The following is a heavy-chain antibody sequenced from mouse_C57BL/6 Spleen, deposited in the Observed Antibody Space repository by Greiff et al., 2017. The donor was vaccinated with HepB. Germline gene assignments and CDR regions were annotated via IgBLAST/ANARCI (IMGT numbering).Heavy chain of an antibody. J-gene: IGHJ2*01. CDR3: ARDTRDYYGSSYDYFDY. CDR1: GFTFSSYA. D-gene: IGHD1-1*01. Sequence: EVKLMESGGGLVKPGGSLKLSCAASGFTFSSYAMSWVRQTPEKRLEWVATISDGGIYTYSPDNVKGRFTISRDNAKNNLYLQMSHLKSEDTAMYYCARDTRDYYGSSYDYFDYWGQGTTLTVSS. CDR2: ISDGGIYT. V-gene: IGHV5-4*01.